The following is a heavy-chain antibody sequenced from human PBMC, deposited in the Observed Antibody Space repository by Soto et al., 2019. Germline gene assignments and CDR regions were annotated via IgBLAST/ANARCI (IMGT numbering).Heavy chain of an antibody. CDR1: GYTFTSNG. Sequence: QGQLVQSGGEVKKPGASVKVSCKASGYTFTSNGISWVRQAPGQGLEWMVWISGYNGDTDYAQKFQGRVTMTTDTSTSTAYMEVRSLRPDDTAVYYCARDKPQQIVGYNYYYGLDVWGQGTTVTVSS. V-gene: IGHV1-18*04. CDR3: ARDKPQQIVGYNYYYGLDV. D-gene: IGHD6-6*01. J-gene: IGHJ6*02. CDR2: ISGYNGDT.